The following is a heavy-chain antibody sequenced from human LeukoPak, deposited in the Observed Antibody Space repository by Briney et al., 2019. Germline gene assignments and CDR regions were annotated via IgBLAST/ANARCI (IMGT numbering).Heavy chain of an antibody. CDR1: GFTFSAYD. J-gene: IGHJ3*02. V-gene: IGHV3-23*01. CDR2: ISRSGST. Sequence: GGSLRLSCAASGFTFSAYDMQWVRQAPGKGPEWVSGISRSGSTYYRDSVKGRFTISRDNYKNTLYLQMNSLRAEDTAVYYCAKGGYFAFGIWGQGTMVTVSS. CDR3: AKGGYFAFGI. D-gene: IGHD2-2*03.